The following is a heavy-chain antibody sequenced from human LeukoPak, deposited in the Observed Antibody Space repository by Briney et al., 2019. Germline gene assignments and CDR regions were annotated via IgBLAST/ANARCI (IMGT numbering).Heavy chain of an antibody. CDR3: AKKRIAAAGKNDFDY. Sequence: GGSRRLSCAAAGFTFSSYAVSWVRQAPGKGLEWVSLISGSASLTYYADSVKGRFTISRDNSKNTVYLQMNSLRVEDTAVYHCAKKRIAAAGKNDFDYWGQGTLVTVSS. D-gene: IGHD6-13*01. CDR2: ISGSASLT. CDR1: GFTFSSYA. V-gene: IGHV3-23*01. J-gene: IGHJ4*02.